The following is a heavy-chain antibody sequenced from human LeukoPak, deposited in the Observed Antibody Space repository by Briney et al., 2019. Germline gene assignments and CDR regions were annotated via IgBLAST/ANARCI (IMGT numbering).Heavy chain of an antibody. V-gene: IGHV4-61*02. J-gene: IGHJ4*02. CDR1: GGSISSGSYF. D-gene: IGHD3-10*01. CDR2: IYTSGSL. Sequence: PSETLSLTCTVSGGSISSGSYFWSSIRQPAAKGLEWIGRIYTSGSLNYNPSLKIRVTISVDTSKNQFSLKLSPVTAADTAVYYCARHRQGEARSGSGTYYLPLYYWGQGTLVTVS. CDR3: ARHRQGEARSGSGTYYLPLYY.